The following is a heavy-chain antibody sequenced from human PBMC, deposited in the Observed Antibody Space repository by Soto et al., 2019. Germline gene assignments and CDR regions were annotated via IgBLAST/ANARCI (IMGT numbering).Heavy chain of an antibody. CDR3: ARDEGYSSCWYAYYYGMAV. J-gene: IGHJ6*02. CDR1: GGSISSYY. CDR2: IYTSGST. Sequence: QVQLQESGPGLVKPSETLSLTCTVSGGSISSYYWSWIRQPAGKGLEWIGRIYTSGSTNYHPTLKSRVTISVDTSRIQFSLKLSSVTAADTAVYYCARDEGYSSCWYAYYYGMAVCGRGTTVTVSS. D-gene: IGHD6-19*01. V-gene: IGHV4-4*07.